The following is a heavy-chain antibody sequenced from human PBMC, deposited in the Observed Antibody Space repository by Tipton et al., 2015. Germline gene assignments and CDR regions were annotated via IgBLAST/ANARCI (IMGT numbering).Heavy chain of an antibody. D-gene: IGHD4-17*01. J-gene: IGHJ6*02. CDR3: VKGDSDYGDYYYYGLDV. CDR1: GFTFSSYA. CDR2: ISGSGGGT. Sequence: SLRLSCVTSGFTFSSYAMSWVRQAPGKGLEWVSGISGSGGGTYYSDSMKGRLSISRDNSKNTLYVQMNSLRAEDTAVYYCVKGDSDYGDYYYYGLDVWGQGTTVTVSS. V-gene: IGHV3-23*01.